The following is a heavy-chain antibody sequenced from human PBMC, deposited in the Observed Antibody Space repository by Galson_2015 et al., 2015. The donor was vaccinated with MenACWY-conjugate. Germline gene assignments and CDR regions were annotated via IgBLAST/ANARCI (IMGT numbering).Heavy chain of an antibody. V-gene: IGHV3-11*06. D-gene: IGHD4-23*01. J-gene: IGHJ5*02. Sequence: SLRLSCAASGFTFSHYYMSWIRQAPGKGLEWVSYISSDSSSTSYADSVKGRFTISRDNAKKLLYLQVNSLRAEDAAFYYCARDSKHYGGNSGEFDPWGQGTLVTVSS. CDR2: ISSDSSST. CDR3: ARDSKHYGGNSGEFDP. CDR1: GFTFSHYY.